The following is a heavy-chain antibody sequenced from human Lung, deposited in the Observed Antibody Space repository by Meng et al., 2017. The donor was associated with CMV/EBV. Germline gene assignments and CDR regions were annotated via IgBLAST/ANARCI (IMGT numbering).Heavy chain of an antibody. CDR3: ARIGGGNRGDFDY. J-gene: IGHJ4*02. Sequence: ASXXVSXKASGYTFTSYDINWVRQATEQGLEWMGWMNPNSGNTGYAQKFQGRVTITRNTSISTAYMELSSLRSEDTAVYYCARIGGGNRGDFDYWGQGTLVTVSS. CDR2: MNPNSGNT. CDR1: GYTFTSYD. D-gene: IGHD2-15*01. V-gene: IGHV1-8*03.